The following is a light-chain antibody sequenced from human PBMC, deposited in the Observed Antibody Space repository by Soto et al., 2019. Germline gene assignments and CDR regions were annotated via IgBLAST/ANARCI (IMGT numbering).Light chain of an antibody. CDR3: QQRSNWPPYT. CDR1: QSVSSY. Sequence: EIVLTQSPATLSLSPGERATLSCRASQSVSSYLAWYQKTPGQAPRLLIYDASNRATGIPARFSGSGSGTDFTLTISSLEPEDFAVYYCQQRSNWPPYTFGQGTKLEIK. J-gene: IGKJ2*01. CDR2: DAS. V-gene: IGKV3-11*01.